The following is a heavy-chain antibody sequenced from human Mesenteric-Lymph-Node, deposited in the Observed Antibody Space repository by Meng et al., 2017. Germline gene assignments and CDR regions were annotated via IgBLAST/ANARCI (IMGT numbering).Heavy chain of an antibody. V-gene: IGHV3-7*01. CDR3: AKNTWYRFDY. CDR1: GFSFSTYW. CDR2: INQDGSAE. D-gene: IGHD6-13*01. J-gene: IGHJ4*02. Sequence: GESLKISCVASGFSFSTYWMTWVRQAPGKGLEWVANINQDGSAEYYVDSVKGRFTISRDNTKNSLFLQMNSLRAEDTAVYYCAKNTWYRFDYWGQGTLVTVSS.